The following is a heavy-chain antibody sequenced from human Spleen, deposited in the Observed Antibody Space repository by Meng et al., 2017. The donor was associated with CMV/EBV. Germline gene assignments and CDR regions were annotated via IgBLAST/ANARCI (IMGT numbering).Heavy chain of an antibody. CDR2: INQSGTT. Sequence: CAVYGGSLSGYYWSWIRQPPGKGLEWIGEINQSGTTNYSPSLKSRVTISVDTSKKQFSLKIKSVTAADTAVYYCARGITGTYFVSDYWGHGTLVTVSS. CDR3: ARGITGTYFVSDY. V-gene: IGHV4-34*01. D-gene: IGHD1-20*01. CDR1: GGSLSGYY. J-gene: IGHJ4*01.